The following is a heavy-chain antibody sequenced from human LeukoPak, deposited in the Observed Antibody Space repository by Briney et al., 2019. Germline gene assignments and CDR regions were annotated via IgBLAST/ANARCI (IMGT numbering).Heavy chain of an antibody. Sequence: ASVKVSCKASGYTFTGYYMHWVRQAPGQGREGLGWINPNSGGTDYAQKFQGRVTMTRDTSISTAYMELSRLRSADTAVYYCARIDGDGDCSMRSNYYYYYYMDVWGKGTTVTVSS. CDR1: GYTFTGYY. D-gene: IGHD2-21*01. CDR3: ARIDGDGDCSMRSNYYYYYYMDV. V-gene: IGHV1-2*02. J-gene: IGHJ6*03. CDR2: INPNSGGT.